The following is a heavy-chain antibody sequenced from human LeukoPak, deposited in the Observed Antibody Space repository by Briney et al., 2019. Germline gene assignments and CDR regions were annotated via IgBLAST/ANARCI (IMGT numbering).Heavy chain of an antibody. J-gene: IGHJ3*02. Sequence: GGSLRLSCAASGFTFSSYWMSWVRQAPGKGLEWVANIKQDGSEKYYVDSVKGRFTISRGNAKNSLYLQMNSLRAEDTAVYYCARASLGSSTDAFDIWGQGTMVTVSS. CDR3: ARASLGSSTDAFDI. V-gene: IGHV3-7*01. D-gene: IGHD2-15*01. CDR1: GFTFSSYW. CDR2: IKQDGSEK.